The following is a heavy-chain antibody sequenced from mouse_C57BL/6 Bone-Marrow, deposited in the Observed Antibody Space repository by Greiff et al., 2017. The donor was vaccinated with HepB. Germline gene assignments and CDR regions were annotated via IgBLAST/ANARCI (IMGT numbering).Heavy chain of an antibody. D-gene: IGHD1-1*01. CDR3: ARSPLTTVVARWYFDV. CDR2: IDPSDSYT. Sequence: VQLQQPGAELVMPGASVKLSCKASGYTFTSYWMHWVKQRPGQGLEWIGEIDPSDSYTNYNQKFKGKSTLTVDKSSSTAYMQLSSLTSEDSAVYYCARSPLTTVVARWYFDVWGTGTTVTVSS. V-gene: IGHV1-69*01. J-gene: IGHJ1*03. CDR1: GYTFTSYW.